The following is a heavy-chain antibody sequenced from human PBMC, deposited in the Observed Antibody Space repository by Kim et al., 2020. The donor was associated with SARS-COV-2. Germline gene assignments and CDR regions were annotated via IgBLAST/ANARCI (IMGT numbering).Heavy chain of an antibody. D-gene: IGHD5-18*01. J-gene: IGHJ5*02. CDR3: AKEWVRGYSYGPNWFDP. V-gene: IGHV3-23*01. Sequence: VKGRFTISRDNSKNTLYLQMNSLRAEDTAVYYCAKEWVRGYSYGPNWFDPWGQGTLVTVSS.